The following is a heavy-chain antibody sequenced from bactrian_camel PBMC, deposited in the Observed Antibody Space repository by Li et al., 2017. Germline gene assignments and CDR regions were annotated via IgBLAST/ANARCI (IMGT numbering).Heavy chain of an antibody. V-gene: IGHV3S53*01. CDR2: IDSDGGT. D-gene: IGHD3*01. J-gene: IGHJ4*01. CDR1: GYTHAIYC. Sequence: VQLVESGGGSVQAGGSLRLSCAASGYTHAIYCMAWFRQAPGREREEVAAIDSDGGTSYADSVQGRFTISQDNAKNTLSLQMNSLKPEDTAMYYCAADNANWGPSGSWCRGEYNYWGQGTQVTVS. CDR3: AADNANWGPSGSWCRGEYNY.